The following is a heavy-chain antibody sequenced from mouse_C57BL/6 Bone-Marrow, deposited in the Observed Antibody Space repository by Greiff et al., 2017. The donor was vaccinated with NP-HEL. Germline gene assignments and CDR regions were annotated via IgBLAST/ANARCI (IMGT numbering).Heavy chain of an antibody. D-gene: IGHD1-1*01. J-gene: IGHJ2*01. CDR1: GFTFSSYT. CDR3: ARQSYYGSSPFDY. V-gene: IGHV5-9*01. Sequence: DVKLVESGGGLVKPGGSLKLSCAASGFTFSSYTMSWVRQTPEKRLEWVATISGGGGNTYYPDSVKGRFTISRDNAKNTLYLQMSSLRSEDTALYYCARQSYYGSSPFDYWGQGTTLTVSS. CDR2: ISGGGGNT.